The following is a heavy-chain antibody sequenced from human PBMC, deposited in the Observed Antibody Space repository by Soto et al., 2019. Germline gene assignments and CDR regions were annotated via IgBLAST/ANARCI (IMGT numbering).Heavy chain of an antibody. Sequence: QVQLVESGGGVVQPGKSLRLSCAASGFTFSKYGMHWVRQPPGKGLEWVAIIWYDGDKKYYADSVKGRFTISRDNSKNILYLEMNSLRGDDTAVYYCARDSCVGAIYGAALDIWGQGTMVTVSS. D-gene: IGHD1-26*01. CDR2: IWYDGDKK. CDR1: GFTFSKYG. CDR3: ARDSCVGAIYGAALDI. V-gene: IGHV3-33*01. J-gene: IGHJ3*02.